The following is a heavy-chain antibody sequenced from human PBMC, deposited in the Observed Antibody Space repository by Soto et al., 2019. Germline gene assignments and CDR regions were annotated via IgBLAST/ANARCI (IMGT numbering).Heavy chain of an antibody. J-gene: IGHJ6*03. CDR1: GFTFSSYG. D-gene: IGHD2-15*01. CDR3: ARDGDCSGGSCLIADYYYYYYMDV. V-gene: IGHV3-33*01. CDR2: IWYDGSNK. Sequence: GGSLRLSCAASGFTFSSYGMHWFRQAPGKGLEWVAVIWYDGSNKYYADSVKGRFTISRDNSKNTLYLQMNSLRAEDTAVYYCARDGDCSGGSCLIADYYYYYYMDVCGKGTTVTVSS.